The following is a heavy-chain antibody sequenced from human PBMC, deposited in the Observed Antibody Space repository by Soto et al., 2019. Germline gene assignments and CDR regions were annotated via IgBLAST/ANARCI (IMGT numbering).Heavy chain of an antibody. CDR2: INPNSGGT. V-gene: IGHV1-2*04. CDR3: ARDAARSSSPDFDY. D-gene: IGHD6-6*01. CDR1: GYTFTGYY. Sequence: ASVKVSCKAPGYTFTGYYMHWVRQAPGQGLEWMGWINPNSGGTNYAQKFQGWVTMTRDTSISTAYMELSRLRSDDTAVYYCARDAARSSSPDFDYWGQGTLVTVSS. J-gene: IGHJ4*02.